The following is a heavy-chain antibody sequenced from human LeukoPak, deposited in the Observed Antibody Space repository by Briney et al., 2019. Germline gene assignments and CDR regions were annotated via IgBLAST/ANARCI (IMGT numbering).Heavy chain of an antibody. CDR2: ISAYNGNT. CDR3: ARDPLGLSSGWYGVDY. Sequence: ASVKVSCKASGYTFTSYGISWVRQAPGQGLEWMGWISAYNGNTNYAQKLQGRVTMTTDTSTSTAYMELRSLRSDDTAVYYCARDPLGLSSGWYGVDYWGQGTLVTVSS. J-gene: IGHJ4*02. D-gene: IGHD6-19*01. V-gene: IGHV1-18*01. CDR1: GYTFTSYG.